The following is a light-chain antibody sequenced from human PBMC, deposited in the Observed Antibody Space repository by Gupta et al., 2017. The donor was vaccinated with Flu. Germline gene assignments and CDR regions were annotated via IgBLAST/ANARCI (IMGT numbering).Light chain of an antibody. Sequence: GERATRSCRASQSVSSYLAWYQQKPGQAPRLLIYDASNRATGIPARFSGSGSGTDFTLTISSLEPEDFAVYYCQQRSNWLSFGQGTKLEIK. CDR2: DAS. J-gene: IGKJ2*01. CDR1: QSVSSY. CDR3: QQRSNWLS. V-gene: IGKV3-11*01.